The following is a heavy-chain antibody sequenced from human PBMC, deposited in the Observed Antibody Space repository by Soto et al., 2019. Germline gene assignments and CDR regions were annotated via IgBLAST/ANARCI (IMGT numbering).Heavy chain of an antibody. V-gene: IGHV3-9*01. J-gene: IGHJ6*02. CDR2: ISWNSGSI. CDR1: GFTFDDYA. D-gene: IGHD2-2*01. Sequence: EVQLVESGGGLVQPGRSLRLSCAASGFTFDDYAMHWVRQAPGKGLEWVSGISWNSGSIGYADSVKGRFTISRDNAKNTLCVQVKSLRAEGTALYYCASPLVAGYYYYGMDVWGQGPTVTVSS. CDR3: ASPLVAGYYYYGMDV.